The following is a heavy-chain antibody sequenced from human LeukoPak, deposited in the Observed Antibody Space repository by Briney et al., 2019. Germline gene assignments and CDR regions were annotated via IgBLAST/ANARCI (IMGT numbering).Heavy chain of an antibody. V-gene: IGHV5-51*01. J-gene: IGHJ4*02. Sequence: GESLKISCKGSGYSFTSYWIGWVRQMPGKGLEWMGIIYPGDSDTRYSPSFQGQVTISADKSISAAYLQWSSLKASDTAMYYCATPYPREYCSSTTCYFNYWGQGTLVTVSS. CDR3: ATPYPREYCSSTTCYFNY. CDR2: IYPGDSDT. D-gene: IGHD2-2*01. CDR1: GYSFTSYW.